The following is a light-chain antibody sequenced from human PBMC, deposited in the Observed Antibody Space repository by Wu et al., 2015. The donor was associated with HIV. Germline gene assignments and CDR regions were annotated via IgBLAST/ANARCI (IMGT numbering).Light chain of an antibody. J-gene: IGKJ5*01. Sequence: DIVLTQSPGTVSSSPGERATLSCRASQSITNNYLAWYQQKPGQAPRLLIYGASNRGTGIPDRFSGSGSGADFTLTISRLEPEDFAVYYCQQYGSSPITFGQGTRLEIK. CDR3: QQYGSSPIT. CDR1: QSITNNY. V-gene: IGKV3-20*01. CDR2: GAS.